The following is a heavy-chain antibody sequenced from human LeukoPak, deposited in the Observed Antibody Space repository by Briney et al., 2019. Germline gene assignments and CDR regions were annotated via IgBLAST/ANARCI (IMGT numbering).Heavy chain of an antibody. J-gene: IGHJ4*02. Sequence: ASVKVSCKASGYTFTGYYMHWVRQAPGQGLEWMGRINPNSGGTNYAQKFQGRVTMTRDTSISTAYMELSRPRSDDTAVYYCARRGAGIAVAGTVSEWGQGTLVTVSS. D-gene: IGHD6-19*01. CDR3: ARRGAGIAVAGTVSE. V-gene: IGHV1-2*06. CDR1: GYTFTGYY. CDR2: INPNSGGT.